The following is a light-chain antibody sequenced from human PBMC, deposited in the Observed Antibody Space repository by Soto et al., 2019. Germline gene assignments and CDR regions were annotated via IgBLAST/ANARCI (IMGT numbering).Light chain of an antibody. CDR2: AAS. J-gene: IGKJ1*01. Sequence: EIVLTQSPDTLSLSPGERATLSCRASQSLSNNYLTWYQQKPGQAPMLLIYAASSRATGIPDRFSGSGSGTDFTLTISRLQPEDFGVYYCQQYDRPPITFGQGTKVEIK. V-gene: IGKV3-20*01. CDR1: QSLSNNY. CDR3: QQYDRPPIT.